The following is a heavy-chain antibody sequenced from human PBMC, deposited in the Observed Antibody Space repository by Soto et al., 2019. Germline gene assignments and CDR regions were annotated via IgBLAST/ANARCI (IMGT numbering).Heavy chain of an antibody. CDR2: TRNKANSYST. Sequence: EVQLVECGGGLAQPGESLRLSCAASGFTFSDHYMDWVRQAPGKGLEWVGRTRNKANSYSTEYAASVKGRFTISRDDSKNSLYLQMNSLKTEDTAVYYCALSGSYRGFDSWGQGTLVTVSS. D-gene: IGHD1-26*01. V-gene: IGHV3-72*01. J-gene: IGHJ4*02. CDR1: GFTFSDHY. CDR3: ALSGSYRGFDS.